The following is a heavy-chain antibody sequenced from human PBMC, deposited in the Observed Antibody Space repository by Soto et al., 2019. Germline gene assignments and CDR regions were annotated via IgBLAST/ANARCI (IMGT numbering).Heavy chain of an antibody. Sequence: PGASLKISCKGSGYSFTSYWISWVRQMPGKGLEWMGRIDPSDSYTNYSPSFQGHVTISADKSISTAYLQWSSLRAEDTAVYYCAKDRAGWYYYYGMDVWGQGTTVTVSS. V-gene: IGHV5-10-1*01. D-gene: IGHD2-15*01. CDR1: GYSFTSYW. J-gene: IGHJ6*02. CDR3: AKDRAGWYYYYGMDV. CDR2: IDPSDSYT.